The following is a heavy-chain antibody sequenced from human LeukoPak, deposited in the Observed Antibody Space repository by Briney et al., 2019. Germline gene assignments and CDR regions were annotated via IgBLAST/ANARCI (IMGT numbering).Heavy chain of an antibody. J-gene: IGHJ4*02. Sequence: PGGSLRLSCAASALTFNFYAMSWVRQAPGKGLEWVSTISDSGDTTYYADSVKGRFTISRDNSKNTLYLQMNSLRAEDTAVYYCAKDVRGGDTATEPIDNWGQGTLVTVSS. CDR1: ALTFNFYA. V-gene: IGHV3-23*01. CDR3: AKDVRGGDTATEPIDN. D-gene: IGHD5-18*01. CDR2: ISDSGDTT.